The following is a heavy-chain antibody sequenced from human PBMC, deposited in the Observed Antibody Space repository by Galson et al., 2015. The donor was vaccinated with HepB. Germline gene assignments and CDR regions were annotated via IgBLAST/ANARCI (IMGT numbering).Heavy chain of an antibody. D-gene: IGHD5-12*01. CDR1: GYTFTNYA. CDR3: ARIRAGWLPPFDP. J-gene: IGHJ5*02. Sequence: SVKVSCKASGYTFTNYAVHWVRQAPGQRLEWMGWLNGGNGNTKNSQNFQGRLTITRDTSATTDYMELTSLTSEDTAVYYCARIRAGWLPPFDPGGQGTLVTVSS. CDR2: LNGGNGNT. V-gene: IGHV1-3*01.